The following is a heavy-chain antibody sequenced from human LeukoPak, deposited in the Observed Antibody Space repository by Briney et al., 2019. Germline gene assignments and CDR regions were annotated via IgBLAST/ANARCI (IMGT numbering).Heavy chain of an antibody. V-gene: IGHV3-23*01. CDR3: AKPAYWTTYYFDY. CDR2: ISGGGGST. J-gene: IGHJ4*02. CDR1: GFTFSSYA. D-gene: IGHD3/OR15-3a*01. Sequence: GGSLRLSCAASGFTFSSYAMSWVRQAPGRGLEWVSAISGGGGSTYYADSVKGRFTISRDNSKNTLYLQMNSLRAEDTAVYYCAKPAYWTTYYFDYWGQGTLVTVSS.